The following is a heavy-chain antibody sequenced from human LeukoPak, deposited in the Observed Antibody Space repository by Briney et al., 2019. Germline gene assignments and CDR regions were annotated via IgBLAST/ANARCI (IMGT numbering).Heavy chain of an antibody. CDR2: ISSSGSTI. Sequence: GSLRLSCAASGFTFSSYEMNWVRQAPGKGLEWFSYISSSGSTIYYADSVKGRFTISRDNAKNSLYLQMNSLRAEDTAVYYCAVATIKDYFDYWGQGTLVTVSS. V-gene: IGHV3-48*03. CDR3: AVATIKDYFDY. D-gene: IGHD5-24*01. J-gene: IGHJ4*02. CDR1: GFTFSSYE.